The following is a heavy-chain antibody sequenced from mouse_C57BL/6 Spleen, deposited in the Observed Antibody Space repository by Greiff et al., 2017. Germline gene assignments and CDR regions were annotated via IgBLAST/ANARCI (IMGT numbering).Heavy chain of an antibody. CDR2: ISDGGSYT. CDR3: ARGDYDYEDWYFDV. D-gene: IGHD2-4*01. Sequence: EVKLVESGGGLVKPGGSLKLSCAASGFTFSSYAMSWVRQTPEKRLEWVATISDGGSYTYYPDNVKGRFTISRDNAKNNLYLQMSHLKSEDTAMYYCARGDYDYEDWYFDVWGTGTTVTVSS. CDR1: GFTFSSYA. J-gene: IGHJ1*03. V-gene: IGHV5-4*03.